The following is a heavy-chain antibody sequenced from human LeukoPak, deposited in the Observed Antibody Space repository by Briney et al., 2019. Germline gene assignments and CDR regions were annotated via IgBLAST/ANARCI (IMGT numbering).Heavy chain of an antibody. J-gene: IGHJ5*02. CDR3: ARVGPNWFDP. V-gene: IGHV1-2*02. CDR1: GYTFTGFY. Sequence: GASVEVSCKASGYTFTGFYMHWVRQAPGQGLEWMGWINPNSGGTNYAQKFQGRVTMTRDTSISTAYMELRSLRSDDTAVYYCARVGPNWFDPWGQGTLVTVSS. CDR2: INPNSGGT.